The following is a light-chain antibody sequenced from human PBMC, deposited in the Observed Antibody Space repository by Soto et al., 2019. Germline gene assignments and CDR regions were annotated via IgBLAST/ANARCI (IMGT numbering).Light chain of an antibody. CDR2: SND. V-gene: IGLV1-44*01. CDR1: ISNIGSNT. Sequence: SVLTQPPSVSGPPGQRVTVACSGSISNIGSNTVNWYQKLPGTAPKVVIYSNDERPSGVPDRSSGSKSGTSASLVISGRQAEEEADYCCVAWEDSVNGPVFGGGTKLTVL. CDR3: VAWEDSVNGPV. J-gene: IGLJ2*01.